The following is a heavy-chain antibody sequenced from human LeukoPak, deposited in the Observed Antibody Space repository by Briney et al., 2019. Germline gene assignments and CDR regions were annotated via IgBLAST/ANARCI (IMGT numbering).Heavy chain of an antibody. J-gene: IGHJ4*02. CDR2: IYYSGST. CDR3: ARHSRSVDYGSGSYTWDY. Sequence: SETPSLTCTVSGGSISTYYWSWIRQPPGKGLEWIGTIYYSGSTYYNLSLKSRVTISVDTSRKQFSLKLSSVTAADTAVYYCARHSRSVDYGSGSYTWDYWGQGTLVTVSS. CDR1: GGSISTYY. V-gene: IGHV4-39*01. D-gene: IGHD3-10*01.